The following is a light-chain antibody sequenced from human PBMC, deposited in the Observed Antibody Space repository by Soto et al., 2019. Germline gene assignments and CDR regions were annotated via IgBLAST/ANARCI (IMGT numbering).Light chain of an antibody. Sequence: EIVLTQSPGTLSLSPGERATLSCRASQSVSSNYLAWYQHKPGQAPRLLIYGASSRATGIPDRFSGSGSGTHFTLTISRLEPEDFAVYYGQQYGSSPPYTFGQGTKLEIK. CDR1: QSVSSNY. CDR2: GAS. CDR3: QQYGSSPPYT. J-gene: IGKJ2*01. V-gene: IGKV3-20*01.